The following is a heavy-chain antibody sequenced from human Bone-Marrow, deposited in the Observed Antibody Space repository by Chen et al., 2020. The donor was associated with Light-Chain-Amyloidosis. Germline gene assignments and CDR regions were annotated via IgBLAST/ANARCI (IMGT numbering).Heavy chain of an antibody. CDR3: ARWADEKKMDV. Sequence: VQLLESGGGVVQPGRSLRLSCAASGFTFRSHGRHWVRQAPGKGLEWVAVIWYDGSNQYYADSVKGRFTISRDNSMNTLYLQMNSLRVEDTAVYYCARWADEKKMDVWGQGTTVTVSS. CDR2: IWYDGSNQ. J-gene: IGHJ6*02. V-gene: IGHV3-33*01. CDR1: GFTFRSHG.